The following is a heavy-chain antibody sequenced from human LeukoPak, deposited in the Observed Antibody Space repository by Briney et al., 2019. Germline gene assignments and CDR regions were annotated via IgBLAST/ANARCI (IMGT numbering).Heavy chain of an antibody. Sequence: GGSLRLSCAASGFTVSTVYMTWVRQAPGKGLEWVSDIYGGPTAYYADSVKDRFTISRDNPKNTLNLQMNSLRSEDTAVYYCAREIGQLGGAFDIWGQGTMVTVSS. J-gene: IGHJ3*02. V-gene: IGHV3-53*01. D-gene: IGHD7-27*01. CDR2: IYGGPTA. CDR1: GFTVSTVY. CDR3: AREIGQLGGAFDI.